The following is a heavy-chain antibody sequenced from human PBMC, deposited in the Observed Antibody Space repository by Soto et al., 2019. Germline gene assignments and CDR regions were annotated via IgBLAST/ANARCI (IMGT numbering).Heavy chain of an antibody. J-gene: IGHJ4*02. Sequence: SETLSLTCSVSGGSVSYNSYYWGWIRQPPGKGLEWVGGIFYTGTTYYNPSLKDRLSISVDTSKNSFSLNLTSVTAADTAAYFCARLVVVAPVANVWGQGALVTVSS. CDR1: GGSVSYNSYY. CDR2: IFYTGTT. D-gene: IGHD2-21*01. V-gene: IGHV4-39*01. CDR3: ARLVVVAPVANV.